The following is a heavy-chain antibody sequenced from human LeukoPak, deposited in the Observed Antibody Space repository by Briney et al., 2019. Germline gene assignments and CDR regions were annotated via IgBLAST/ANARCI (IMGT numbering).Heavy chain of an antibody. D-gene: IGHD3-22*01. V-gene: IGHV3-30*14. CDR1: GFTFSNSV. Sequence: GRSLRLSCAASGFTFSNSVMHWVRQAPGKGLEWVAGISDDGSSEHYTDSVKGRFITSKDSSKNTVFLQMNSLRADDTAVYYCARDGSDYYDKRVPPGINWGQGTLVTVSS. CDR3: ARDGSDYYDKRVPPGIN. CDR2: ISDDGSSE. J-gene: IGHJ4*02.